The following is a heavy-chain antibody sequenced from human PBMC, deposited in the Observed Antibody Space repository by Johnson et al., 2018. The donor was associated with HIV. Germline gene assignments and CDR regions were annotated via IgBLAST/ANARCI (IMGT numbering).Heavy chain of an antibody. J-gene: IGHJ3*02. D-gene: IGHD1-26*01. CDR2: IKQDGVEK. CDR1: EFTFSSYW. Sequence: VQLVESGGDLVQPGGSLRLSCAAFEFTFSSYWMSWVRQAPGKGLEWVANIKQDGVEKYYVDSLKGRFTISRDNAKKSLYLQMNGLRAEDTAVYYCARDRVYSGSYYSGAFDIWGPGTMVTVSS. CDR3: ARDRVYSGSYYSGAFDI. V-gene: IGHV3-7*05.